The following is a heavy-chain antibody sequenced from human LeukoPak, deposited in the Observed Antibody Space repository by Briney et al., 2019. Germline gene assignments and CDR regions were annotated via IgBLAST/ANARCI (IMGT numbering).Heavy chain of an antibody. CDR1: GASFSDSH. CDR2: INNSGST. CDR3: ARGTSSGWFDP. Sequence: SETLSLTCAVYGASFSDSHWSWIRQSPEKGLEGIGEINNSGSTSYNPSLNSRVIMSVDRSKNQFSLRLTSVTAADTAVYYCARGTSSGWFDPWGQGTLVTVSS. J-gene: IGHJ5*02. D-gene: IGHD6-19*01. V-gene: IGHV4-34*01.